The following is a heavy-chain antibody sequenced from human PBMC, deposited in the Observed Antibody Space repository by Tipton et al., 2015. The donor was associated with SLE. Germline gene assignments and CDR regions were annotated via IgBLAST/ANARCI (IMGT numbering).Heavy chain of an antibody. Sequence: YYWGWIRQPPGKGLEWMGRINPNSGGTNYAQKFQGRVTMTRDTSISTAYMELSRLRSDDTAVYYCARDSGSSGYFDYWGQGTLVTVSS. CDR1: YY. CDR3: ARDSGSSGYFDY. D-gene: IGHD6-6*01. CDR2: INPNSGGT. J-gene: IGHJ4*02. V-gene: IGHV1-2*06.